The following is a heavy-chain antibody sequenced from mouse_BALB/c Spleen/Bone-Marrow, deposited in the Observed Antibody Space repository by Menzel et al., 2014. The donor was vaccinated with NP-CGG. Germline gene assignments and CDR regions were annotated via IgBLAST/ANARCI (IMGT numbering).Heavy chain of an antibody. CDR1: GFTFTDSY. V-gene: IGHV7-3*02. CDR3: ARFPMDY. Sequence: EVKVEESGGGLVQPGGSLRLSCTTSGFTFTDSYMSWVRQPPGKALEWLGFIRNKAYDYTTEYSASVKGRFTISRDSSQSILYLRMNTLRPEDSATYYCARFPMDYWGQGTSVTVSS. J-gene: IGHJ4*01. CDR2: IRNKAYDYTT.